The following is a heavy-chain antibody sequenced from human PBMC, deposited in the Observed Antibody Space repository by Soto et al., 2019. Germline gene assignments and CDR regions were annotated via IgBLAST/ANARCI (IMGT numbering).Heavy chain of an antibody. CDR3: AKSIGYSSTPENIYAFDI. CDR2: ISGSGGST. CDR1: GFTFSSYA. Sequence: GGSLRLSCAASGFTFSSYAMSWVRQAPGKGLEWVSAISGSGGSTYYADSVKGRFTISRDNSKNTLYLQMNSLSAEDTAVYYCAKSIGYSSTPENIYAFDIWGQGTMVTVSS. D-gene: IGHD6-19*01. J-gene: IGHJ3*02. V-gene: IGHV3-23*01.